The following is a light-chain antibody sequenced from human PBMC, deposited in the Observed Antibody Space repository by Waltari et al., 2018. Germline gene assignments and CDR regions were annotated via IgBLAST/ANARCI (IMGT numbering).Light chain of an antibody. Sequence: SYELTQPPSMSVSPGQTATITCSGEKLGDKYASWYQQKAGQSPVLVIYRDNRRPSGIPERFSGSNSGNRATRTISGAQALDEADYYCQAWDSRTVAFGGGTKVTVL. CDR1: KLGDKY. J-gene: IGLJ2*01. CDR2: RDN. CDR3: QAWDSRTVA. V-gene: IGLV3-1*01.